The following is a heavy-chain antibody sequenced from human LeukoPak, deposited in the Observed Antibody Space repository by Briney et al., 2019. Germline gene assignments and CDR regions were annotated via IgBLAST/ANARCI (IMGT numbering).Heavy chain of an antibody. D-gene: IGHD2-2*01. CDR2: IKPDGGEK. CDR3: ARGALYCSPTSCIGLDY. V-gene: IGHV3-7*01. J-gene: IGHJ4*02. CDR1: GFTFSDYW. Sequence: GGSLRLSCAASGFTFSDYWMTWVRQAPGKGLEWVANIKPDGGEKYYVDSVKGRFTISRDNAKNSLYLQLNSLRAEDTAVYYCARGALYCSPTSCIGLDYWGQGTLVAVSS.